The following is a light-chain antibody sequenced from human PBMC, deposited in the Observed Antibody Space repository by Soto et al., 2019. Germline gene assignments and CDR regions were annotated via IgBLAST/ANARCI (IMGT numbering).Light chain of an antibody. J-gene: IGKJ1*01. CDR3: LQHNRYPWT. CDR2: AAS. CDR1: QSISSY. Sequence: DIQMTQSPSSLSASVGDRVTITCRASQSISSYLNWYQQKPGKAPKLLIYAASSLQSGVPSRFSGSGSGTEFTLTINSLQPEDFATYYCLQHNRYPWTFGQGTKVDIK. V-gene: IGKV1-17*01.